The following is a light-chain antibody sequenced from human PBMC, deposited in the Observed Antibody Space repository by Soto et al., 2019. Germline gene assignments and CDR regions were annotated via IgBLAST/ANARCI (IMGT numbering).Light chain of an antibody. CDR2: EVN. V-gene: IGLV2-14*01. Sequence: QSVLPQPASVSGSPGQSITISCSGTSSDVNGYKYVSWYQQHPGKAPKLIIYEVNNRPSGVSNRFSGSKSGGTASLTISGLQAEDEADYYCCSYTGTSTPYVFGTGTKSPS. CDR1: SSDVNGYKY. CDR3: CSYTGTSTPYV. J-gene: IGLJ1*01.